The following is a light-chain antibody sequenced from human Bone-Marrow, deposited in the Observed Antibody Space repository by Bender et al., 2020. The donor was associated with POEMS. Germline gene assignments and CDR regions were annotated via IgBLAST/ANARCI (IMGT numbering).Light chain of an antibody. Sequence: QSVLTQPPSVSGAPGQRVTISCDGSSSNIGTFPDVHWYQQRPGTAPKLLIYSTTLRPSGVPDRFSGSKSGTSASLAITGVQAEDEALYYCSAWDDSLSGWVFGGGTKLTVL. CDR2: STT. CDR3: SAWDDSLSGWV. J-gene: IGLJ3*02. V-gene: IGLV1-40*01. CDR1: SSNIGTFPD.